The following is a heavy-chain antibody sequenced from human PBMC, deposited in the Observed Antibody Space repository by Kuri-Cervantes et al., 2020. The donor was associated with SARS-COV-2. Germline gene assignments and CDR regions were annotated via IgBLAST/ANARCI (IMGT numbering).Heavy chain of an antibody. V-gene: IGHV4-39*01. J-gene: IGHJ4*01. Sequence: GSLRPSCTVPGDSISDYSYYWGRIRQPPGKGLDWIGSIHYTGNTYYNPSLRSRVTMSVDTAKNQVSLEVTSVTAADTAVYYCARHRVQWLTLWGHGTLVTVSS. CDR1: GDSISDYSYY. CDR2: IHYTGNT. CDR3: ARHRVQWLTL. D-gene: IGHD3-22*01.